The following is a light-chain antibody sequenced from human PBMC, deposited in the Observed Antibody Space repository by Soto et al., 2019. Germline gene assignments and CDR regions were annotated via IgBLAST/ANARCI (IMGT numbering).Light chain of an antibody. V-gene: IGKV1-39*01. CDR3: QQSYTVPIT. Sequence: DIQMTQSPSSLSASVGDRVTITCRASQSISIYLNWYQQKPGKAPILLIYAASTLQSGVPSRFSGSESGTDFTLTISSLQPEDFATYYCQQSYTVPITFGQGTRLEIK. CDR2: AAS. CDR1: QSISIY. J-gene: IGKJ5*01.